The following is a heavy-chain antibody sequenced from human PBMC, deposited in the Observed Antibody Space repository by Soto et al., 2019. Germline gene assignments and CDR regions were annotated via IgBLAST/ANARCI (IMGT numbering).Heavy chain of an antibody. D-gene: IGHD3-22*01. Sequence: PGGSLRLSCAASGFRFSSYKMHWVRQAPGKGLEWISYISGSGGTIYYADSVRGRFTISRDNGKNSLYLQMNSLRVEDTAVYYCARDSTDYYDSGSYCDYWGQGALVTVS. J-gene: IGHJ4*02. CDR3: ARDSTDYYDSGSYCDY. CDR2: ISGSGGTI. CDR1: GFRFSSYK. V-gene: IGHV3-48*01.